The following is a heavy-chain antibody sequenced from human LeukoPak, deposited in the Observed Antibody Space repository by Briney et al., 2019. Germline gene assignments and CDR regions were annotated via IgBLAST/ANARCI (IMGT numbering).Heavy chain of an antibody. CDR2: MNPNSGNT. CDR3: ARTVLRYGPRASGY. J-gene: IGHJ4*02. Sequence: RASVKVSCKASGYTFISYDINWVRQATGQGLEWMGWMNPNSGNTGYAQKFQGRVTMTRNTSISTAYMELSSLRSEDTAVYYCARTVLRYGPRASGYWGQGTLVTVSS. D-gene: IGHD3-9*01. CDR1: GYTFISYD. V-gene: IGHV1-8*01.